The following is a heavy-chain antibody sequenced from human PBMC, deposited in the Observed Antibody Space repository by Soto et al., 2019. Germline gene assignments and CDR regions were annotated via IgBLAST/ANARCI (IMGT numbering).Heavy chain of an antibody. D-gene: IGHD3-10*01. J-gene: IGHJ4*02. CDR1: GFNICSNY. V-gene: IGHV3-66*01. CDR2: MYSDAST. CDR3: AKAGGV. Sequence: EVQLEESGGGSVQPGGSLRLSCAASGFNICSNYMIWVRQAPGKGLDWVSLMYSDASTHYADSVKGRFTISRDNSNNALFIQMNSLRAEDAAVYCCAKAGGVWGQGTLVTVSS.